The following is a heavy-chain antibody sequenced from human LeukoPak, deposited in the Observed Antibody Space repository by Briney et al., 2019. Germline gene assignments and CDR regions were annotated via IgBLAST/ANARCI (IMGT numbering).Heavy chain of an antibody. D-gene: IGHD2-15*01. V-gene: IGHV3-23*01. CDR2: ISGSGGST. Sequence: GGSLRLSCVGFGFTFSTYAMNWVRQTPAKGLEWVAAISGSGGSTYYADSVKGRFAISRDNSKSTLYLQMNNLRVDDTAVYYCANLGFNTSHVWGQGTMVTVSS. CDR1: GFTFSTYA. CDR3: ANLGFNTSHV. J-gene: IGHJ3*01.